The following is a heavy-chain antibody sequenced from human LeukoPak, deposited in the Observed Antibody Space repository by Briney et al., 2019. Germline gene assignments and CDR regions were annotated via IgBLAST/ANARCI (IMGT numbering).Heavy chain of an antibody. D-gene: IGHD5/OR15-5a*01. V-gene: IGHV1-2*02. Sequence: ASVKVSCKASGYTFTGYYMHWVRQAPGQGLEWMGWINPHSGATNYAQRFQGRVSMDASIDTAYMELSRLTSDDTAVYYCATSSSVTHTRDPWGQGTLVTVSS. J-gene: IGHJ5*02. CDR1: GYTFTGYY. CDR3: ATSSSVTHTRDP. CDR2: INPHSGAT.